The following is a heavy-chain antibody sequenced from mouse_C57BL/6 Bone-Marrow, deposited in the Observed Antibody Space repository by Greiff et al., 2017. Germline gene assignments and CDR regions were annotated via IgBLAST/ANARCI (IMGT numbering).Heavy chain of an antibody. J-gene: IGHJ2*01. D-gene: IGHD1-1*01. CDR1: GYTFTDYY. Sequence: EVQLQQSGPELVKPGASVKISCKASGYTFTDYYMNWVKQSHGKSLEWIGDINPNNGGTSYNQQFKGKATLTVDKSSSTAYMELRSLTSEDSAVYYCARSGYYGSSYKFDYWGQGTTLTVSS. CDR3: ARSGYYGSSYKFDY. CDR2: INPNNGGT. V-gene: IGHV1-26*01.